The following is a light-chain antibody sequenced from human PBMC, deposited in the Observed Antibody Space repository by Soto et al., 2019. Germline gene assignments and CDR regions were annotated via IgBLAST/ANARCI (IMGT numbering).Light chain of an antibody. CDR2: DVS. CDR3: QQYNSYSWT. J-gene: IGKJ1*01. Sequence: DIQMTQSPSTLSASVGDRVTITCRASQSIGSWLAWYQQKPGRAPKLLIYDVSSLESGVPSRFSGSGSGTKFTLTISSLQPDDFATYYCQQYNSYSWTFGQGTKV. V-gene: IGKV1-5*01. CDR1: QSIGSW.